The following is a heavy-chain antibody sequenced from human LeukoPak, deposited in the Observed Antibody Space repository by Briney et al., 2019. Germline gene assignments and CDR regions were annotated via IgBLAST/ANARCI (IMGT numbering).Heavy chain of an antibody. CDR1: GFSFSTYA. Sequence: PGGSLRLSCAASGFSFSTYAMTWVRQAPGKGLEWVSALSACGGTTYYADSVQGRFATSRDNSKNTLYLQMNSLRAEDTAVYYCAKLPREYCSSTSCPNWFDTWGPGTLVTVSS. CDR3: AKLPREYCSSTSCPNWFDT. CDR2: LSACGGTT. D-gene: IGHD2-2*01. J-gene: IGHJ5*02. V-gene: IGHV3-23*01.